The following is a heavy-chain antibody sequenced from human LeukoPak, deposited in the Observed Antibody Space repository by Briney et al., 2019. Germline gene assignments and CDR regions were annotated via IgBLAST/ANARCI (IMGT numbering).Heavy chain of an antibody. D-gene: IGHD3-22*01. CDR3: ARGITMIVGDAFDI. CDR2: INPNSGGT. CDR1: GYTLTGYY. J-gene: IGHJ3*02. V-gene: IGHV1-2*04. Sequence: ASVKVSCKASGYTLTGYYMHWVRQAPGQGLGWKGWINPNSGGTNYAQKFQGWVTMTRDTSISTAYMELSRLRSDDTAVYYCARGITMIVGDAFDIWGQGTMVTVSS.